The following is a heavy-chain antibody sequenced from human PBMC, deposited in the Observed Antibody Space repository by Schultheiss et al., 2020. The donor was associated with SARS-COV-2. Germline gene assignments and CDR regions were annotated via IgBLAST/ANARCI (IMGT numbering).Heavy chain of an antibody. CDR3: TRDLSEYYDFWSGYPYYYYMDV. Sequence: GSLRLSCTVSGGSISSYYWGWIRQPPGKGLEWIGSIYYSGSTNYNPSLKSRVTMSVDTSKNQFSLKLSSVTAADTAMYYCTRDLSEYYDFWSGYPYYYYMDVWGKGTTITVAS. V-gene: IGHV4-59*12. D-gene: IGHD3-3*01. CDR2: IYYSGST. J-gene: IGHJ6*03. CDR1: GGSISSYY.